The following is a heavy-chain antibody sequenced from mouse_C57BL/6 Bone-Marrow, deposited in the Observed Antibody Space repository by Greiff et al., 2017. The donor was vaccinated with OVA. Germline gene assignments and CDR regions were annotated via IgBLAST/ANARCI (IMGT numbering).Heavy chain of an antibody. CDR3: ARHGDYGSFFDY. J-gene: IGHJ2*01. CDR2: ISSGGSYT. Sequence: EVQRVESGGDLVKPGGSLKLSCAASGFTFSSYGMSWVRQTPDKRLEWVATISSGGSYTYYPDSVQGRFAISRDNAKNTLYLQMSSLKSEDTAMYYCARHGDYGSFFDYWGQGTTLTVSS. D-gene: IGHD1-1*01. CDR1: GFTFSSYG. V-gene: IGHV5-6*01.